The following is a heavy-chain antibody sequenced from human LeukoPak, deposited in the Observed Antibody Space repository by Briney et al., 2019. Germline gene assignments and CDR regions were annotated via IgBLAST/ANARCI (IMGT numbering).Heavy chain of an antibody. CDR2: INPNSGGT. D-gene: IGHD3-10*01. J-gene: IGHJ4*02. V-gene: IGHV1-2*02. CDR3: ARERLWFGEWSFDY. CDR1: GYTFTGYY. Sequence: ASVKVSCKASGYTFTGYYMHWVRQAPGQGLEWMGWINPNSGGTNYAQKFQGRVTMTRDTSISTAYMELSRLRSDDTAVYYCARERLWFGEWSFDYWGQGTLVTVSS.